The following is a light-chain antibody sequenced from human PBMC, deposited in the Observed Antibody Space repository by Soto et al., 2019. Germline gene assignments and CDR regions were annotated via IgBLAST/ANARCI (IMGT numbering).Light chain of an antibody. CDR2: STT. CDR1: TSNIGSNT. Sequence: QSVLTQPPSASGTPGQKVAISCSGNTSNIGSNTVNWYQQFPGTAPKFLIFSTTQRPSGVPARFSGSKSGTSASLAIGGLQPDDEAHYYCGAWDNSLKGWVFGGGTQLTV. CDR3: GAWDNSLKGWV. V-gene: IGLV1-44*01. J-gene: IGLJ3*02.